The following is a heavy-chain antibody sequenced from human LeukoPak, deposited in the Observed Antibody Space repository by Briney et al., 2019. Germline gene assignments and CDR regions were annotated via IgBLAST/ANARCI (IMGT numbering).Heavy chain of an antibody. CDR1: GGSLSAYI. D-gene: IGHD3-10*01. V-gene: IGHV4-59*01. CDR2: FYHSGDT. J-gene: IGHJ4*02. Sequence: SETLSLTCAVSGGSLSAYIWSWIRQTPGKGLEWIGYFYHSGDTRFSPSLTGRVTISLDTSKNQFSLKLTSATTADTAVYYCARSLYSGGGHYYFDYWGQGIQVTVSS. CDR3: ARSLYSGGGHYYFDY.